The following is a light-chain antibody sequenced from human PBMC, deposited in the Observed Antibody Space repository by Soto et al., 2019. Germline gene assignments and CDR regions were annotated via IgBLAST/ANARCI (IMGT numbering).Light chain of an antibody. CDR2: GAS. V-gene: IGKV3D-20*02. CDR1: QSVSSSY. CDR3: QQRSNWPPIT. Sequence: IVLTQSPGPLSLSQGERAALSCRAIQSVSSSYLAWYQQKPGQPPRLLIYGASSRATGIPDRFSGSGSGTDFTLTISSLEPEDFAVYYCQQRSNWPPITSGQGTRLEIK. J-gene: IGKJ5*01.